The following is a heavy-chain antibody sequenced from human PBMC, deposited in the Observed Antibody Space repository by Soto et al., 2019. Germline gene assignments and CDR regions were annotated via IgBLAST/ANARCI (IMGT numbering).Heavy chain of an antibody. CDR1: GFTFSRYW. Sequence: GGSLRLSCVASGFTFSRYWMHWVRQAPGKGLVWVARINGEATETAYVDSVKGRFTISRDNTNNMFYLHMNSLRAEDTAVYYCARDSVADLNGWGQGTLVTVSS. V-gene: IGHV3-74*01. CDR2: INGEATET. D-gene: IGHD6-19*01. J-gene: IGHJ4*02. CDR3: ARDSVADLNG.